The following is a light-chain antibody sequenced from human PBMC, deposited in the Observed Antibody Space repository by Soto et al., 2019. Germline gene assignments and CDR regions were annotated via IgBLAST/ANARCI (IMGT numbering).Light chain of an antibody. CDR1: SSDVGAYNY. Sequence: QSALTQPASVSGSPGQSITISCTGTSSDVGAYNYVSWYQQYPGKAPKLMIYDVSNRPSGVSDRFSGSKSGNMASLTISGLQAEDEADYYCNSFTSTTSTTPYVFGTGTKLTVL. CDR2: DVS. J-gene: IGLJ1*01. CDR3: NSFTSTTSTTPYV. V-gene: IGLV2-14*01.